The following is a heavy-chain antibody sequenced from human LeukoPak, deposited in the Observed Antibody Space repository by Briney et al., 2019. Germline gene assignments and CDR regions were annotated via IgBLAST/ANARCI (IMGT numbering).Heavy chain of an antibody. D-gene: IGHD3-22*01. V-gene: IGHV1-46*01. J-gene: IGHJ4*02. CDR3: ARDVPEYYYDSSGYYHFDY. CDR1: GYTFTSYY. CDR2: INPSGGST. Sequence: ASVKVSCKASGYTFTSYYMRWVRQAPGQGLEWVGIINPSGGSTSYAQKFQGRVTMTRDTSTSTVYMELSSLRSEDTAVYYCARDVPEYYYDSSGYYHFDYWGQGTLVTVSS.